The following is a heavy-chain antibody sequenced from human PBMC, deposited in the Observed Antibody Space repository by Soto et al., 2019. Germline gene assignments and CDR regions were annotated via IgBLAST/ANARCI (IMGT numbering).Heavy chain of an antibody. CDR3: AGSIFHGSYDAFDI. CDR2: IIPILGIA. D-gene: IGHD5-18*01. Sequence: QVQLVQSGAEVKKPGSSVKVSCKASGGTFSSYTISWVRQAPGQGLEWMGRIIPILGIANYAQKFQGRVTITADKSTSTDYMGLSSLRSEDTAVYYCAGSIFHGSYDAFDIWGQGTMVTVSS. V-gene: IGHV1-69*02. J-gene: IGHJ3*02. CDR1: GGTFSSYT.